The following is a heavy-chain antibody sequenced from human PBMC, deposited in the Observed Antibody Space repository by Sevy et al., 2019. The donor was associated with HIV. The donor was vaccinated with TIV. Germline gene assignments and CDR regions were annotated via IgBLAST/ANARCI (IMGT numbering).Heavy chain of an antibody. J-gene: IGHJ3*02. CDR1: GFTFSSYS. D-gene: IGHD3-22*01. V-gene: IGHV3-48*02. CDR2: ISSSSSTI. CDR3: ARLSLTYDSSGHPGQGAFDI. Sequence: GGSLRLSCAASGFTFSSYSMNWVRQAPGKGLEWVSYISSSSSTIYYAHSVKGRFTISRDNAKNSLYLQMNSLRDEDTAVYYCARLSLTYDSSGHPGQGAFDIWGQGTMVTVSS.